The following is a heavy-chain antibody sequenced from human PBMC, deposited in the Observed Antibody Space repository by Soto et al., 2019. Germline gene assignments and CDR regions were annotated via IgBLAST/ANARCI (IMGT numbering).Heavy chain of an antibody. Sequence: SVKVSCKASGGTFSSYAISWVRQAPGQGLEWMGGIIPIFGTANYAQKFQGRVTITADESKNQFSLKLSSVTAADTAVYYCARGLGITMVRGARGNWFDPWGQGTLVTVSS. J-gene: IGHJ5*02. CDR2: IIPIFGTA. V-gene: IGHV1-69*13. CDR3: ARGLGITMVRGARGNWFDP. CDR1: GGTFSSYA. D-gene: IGHD3-10*01.